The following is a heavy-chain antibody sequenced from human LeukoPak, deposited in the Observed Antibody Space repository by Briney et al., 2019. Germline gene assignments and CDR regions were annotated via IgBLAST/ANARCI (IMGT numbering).Heavy chain of an antibody. V-gene: IGHV3-23*01. CDR2: ISGSGGST. CDR1: GFTFSRYA. J-gene: IGHJ4*02. Sequence: GGSLRLSCSASGFTFSRYAMHWVRQAPGKGLEWVSAISGSGGSTYYADSVKGRFTISRDNSKNTLYLQMNSLRAEDTAVYYCAKDIEYYGSGSYSNFDYWGQGTLVTVSS. CDR3: AKDIEYYGSGSYSNFDY. D-gene: IGHD3-10*01.